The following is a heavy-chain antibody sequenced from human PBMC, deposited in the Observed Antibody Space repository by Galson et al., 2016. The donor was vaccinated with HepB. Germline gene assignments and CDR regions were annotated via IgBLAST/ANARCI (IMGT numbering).Heavy chain of an antibody. J-gene: IGHJ4*02. D-gene: IGHD5-24*01. Sequence: SLRLSCAASGFTFNNYAMNWVRQAPGKGLEWVSAISGGGGGTYYADSVKGRFTISRDNSKNTLYLQMNSLRAEDTAVYYCAKDLGMATGVDYWGQGTLVTVSS. CDR2: ISGGGGGT. CDR3: AKDLGMATGVDY. CDR1: GFTFNNYA. V-gene: IGHV3-23*01.